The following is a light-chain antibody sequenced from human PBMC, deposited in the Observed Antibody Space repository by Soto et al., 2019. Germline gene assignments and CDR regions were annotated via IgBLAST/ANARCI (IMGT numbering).Light chain of an antibody. J-gene: IGKJ2*03. V-gene: IGKV1-5*03. CDR3: QQYDRFPYS. CDR1: QSLSYW. CDR2: KAS. Sequence: DIQMTQSPSTLSASVGDTVTITCRASQSLSYWLAWYQQKPGQAPKLLIHKASTLESGVPSRFSGSGSGTEFTLTISSLQPDDFATFYCQQYDRFPYSFGQGTILEVK.